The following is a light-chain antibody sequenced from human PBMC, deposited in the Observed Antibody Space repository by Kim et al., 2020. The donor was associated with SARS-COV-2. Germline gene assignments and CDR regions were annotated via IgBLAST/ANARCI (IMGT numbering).Light chain of an antibody. J-gene: IGKJ5*01. CDR3: MQDMHPIT. CDR2: KVS. V-gene: IGKV2-30*01. Sequence: DVVMTQSPLSLPVTLGQPASISCRSSQSLVYSDGNTYLNWFQQRPGQSPRRLIYKVSNRDSGVPDRFSGSGSGTDFTLKSSRGEAEDVGVYYCMQDMHPITFGQGTRLEIK. CDR1: QSLVYSDGNTY.